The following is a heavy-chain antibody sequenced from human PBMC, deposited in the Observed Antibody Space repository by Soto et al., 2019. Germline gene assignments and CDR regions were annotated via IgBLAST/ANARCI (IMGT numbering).Heavy chain of an antibody. CDR2: ISYDGTNK. D-gene: IGHD5-12*01. CDR3: AKVGDGYNSYFDY. J-gene: IGHJ4*02. V-gene: IGHV3-30*18. CDR1: GFTFSSYG. Sequence: PGGSLRLSCAASGFTFSSYGIHWVRQAPGKGLEWVAVISYDGTNKYYADSVKGRFTISRDTSKNTLYLQMNRLRAEDTAVYYCAKVGDGYNSYFDYWGQGTPVTVSS.